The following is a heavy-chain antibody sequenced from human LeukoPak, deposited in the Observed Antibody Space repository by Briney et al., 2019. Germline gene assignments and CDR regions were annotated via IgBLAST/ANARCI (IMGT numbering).Heavy chain of an antibody. Sequence: GGSLRLSCAASGFTFSNYGMHWVRQTPGKGLEWVSFIQFDASYDLYSDSVRGRFTISRDNSKNILYLQMNSLRTEDSAVYFCAKDFRVGARSFDYWGQGTLVTVSS. CDR2: IQFDASYD. CDR1: GFTFSNYG. CDR3: AKDFRVGARSFDY. J-gene: IGHJ4*02. V-gene: IGHV3-30*02. D-gene: IGHD1-26*01.